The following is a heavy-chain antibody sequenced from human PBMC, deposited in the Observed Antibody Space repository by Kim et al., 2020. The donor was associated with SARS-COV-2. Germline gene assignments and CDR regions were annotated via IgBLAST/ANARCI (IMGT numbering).Heavy chain of an antibody. D-gene: IGHD4-17*01. Sequence: SETLSLTCTVSGGSISSSSYYWGWIRQPPGKGLEWIGSIYYSGSTYYNPSLKSRVTISVDTSKNQFSLKLSSVTAADTAVYYCARRGGTTVKSDYYYYYGMDVWGQGTTVTVSS. CDR2: IYYSGST. V-gene: IGHV4-39*01. CDR3: ARRGGTTVKSDYYYYYGMDV. J-gene: IGHJ6*02. CDR1: GGSISSSSYY.